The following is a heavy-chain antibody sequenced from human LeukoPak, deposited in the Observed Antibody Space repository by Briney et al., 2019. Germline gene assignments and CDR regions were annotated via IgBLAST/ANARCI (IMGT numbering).Heavy chain of an antibody. CDR2: IWSDGNNK. CDR1: GFTFSSYG. Sequence: PGGSLRLSCAASGFTFSSYGMHWVRQAPGKGLEWVAVIWSDGNNKYYAESVKGRFTISRDNSKNTLYLQMNSLRAEDTAVYYCAKRYTGNSGLYNFDYWGQGTLATVSS. D-gene: IGHD1-26*01. CDR3: AKRYTGNSGLYNFDY. J-gene: IGHJ4*02. V-gene: IGHV3-33*06.